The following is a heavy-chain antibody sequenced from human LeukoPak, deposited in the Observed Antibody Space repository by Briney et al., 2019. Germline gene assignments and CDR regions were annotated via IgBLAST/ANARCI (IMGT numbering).Heavy chain of an antibody. CDR1: GFTFSNYW. Sequence: GGSLRLCCAASGFTFSNYWMHWVRQAPGKRLVWVSCINNDGSRTIYADSVKGRFTISRDNAKNTLYLQMNSLRADDTAVYYCATGYTYASNWFDPWGQGTLVTVSS. CDR2: INNDGSRT. CDR3: ATGYTYASNWFDP. D-gene: IGHD5-18*01. V-gene: IGHV3-74*01. J-gene: IGHJ5*02.